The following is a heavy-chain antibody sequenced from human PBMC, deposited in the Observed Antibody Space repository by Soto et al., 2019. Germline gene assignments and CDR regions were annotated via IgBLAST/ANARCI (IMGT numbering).Heavy chain of an antibody. CDR1: GFTFSDHY. CDR3: ARVGGLEYWSRGNCQPSYSYGMDV. D-gene: IGHD2-15*01. CDR2: IRNRANSYTT. V-gene: IGHV3-72*01. J-gene: IGHJ6*02. Sequence: EVQLVESGGTLVQPGGSLRLSCAASGFTFSDHYMDWVRQAPGKGLEWVGRIRNRANSYTTEYAASVKGRFTISRDDSRDALYVEMESLKTEDTAVYYCARVGGLEYWSRGNCQPSYSYGMDVRSQGTTVTVSS.